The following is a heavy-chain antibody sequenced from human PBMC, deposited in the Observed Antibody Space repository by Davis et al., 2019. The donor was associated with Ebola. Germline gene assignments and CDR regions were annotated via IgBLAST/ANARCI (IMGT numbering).Heavy chain of an antibody. J-gene: IGHJ4*02. Sequence: AASVKVSCKASGYTFTSYAMHWVRQAPGQRLEWMGWINAGNGNTKYSQKFQGRVTMTRDTSTSTVYMGLSGLRSEDTAVYYCATAISDRQQLVYFDYWGQGTLVTVSS. CDR1: GYTFTSYA. V-gene: IGHV1-3*01. CDR2: INAGNGNT. CDR3: ATAISDRQQLVYFDY. D-gene: IGHD6-13*01.